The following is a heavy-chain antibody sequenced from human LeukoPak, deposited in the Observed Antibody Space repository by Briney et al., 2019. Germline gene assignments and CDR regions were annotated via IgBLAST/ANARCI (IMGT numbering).Heavy chain of an antibody. Sequence: SETLSLTCTVSGGSLIPYYWSWIRQPPGKGLEWIGYIYHSGTTNYSPPLKGRATLSVDTSKNQISLRLASVTAADTAVYYCARVDSGTYYMPFDYWGQGSLVTVSS. CDR1: GGSLIPYY. CDR2: IYHSGTT. V-gene: IGHV4-59*01. D-gene: IGHD1-26*01. J-gene: IGHJ4*02. CDR3: ARVDSGTYYMPFDY.